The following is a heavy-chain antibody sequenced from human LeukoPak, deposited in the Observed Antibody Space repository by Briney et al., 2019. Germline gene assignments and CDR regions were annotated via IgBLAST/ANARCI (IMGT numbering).Heavy chain of an antibody. J-gene: IGHJ4*02. CDR2: INPNSGGT. Sequence: ASVKVSCKASGYTFTGYYMHWVRQAPGQGLEWMGWINPNSGGTNYAQKFQGRVTMTRDTSISTAYMELSRLRSDDTAVYYCARDDVGYSYGLVYWGQGTLVTVSS. D-gene: IGHD5-18*01. CDR3: ARDDVGYSYGLVY. CDR1: GYTFTGYY. V-gene: IGHV1-2*02.